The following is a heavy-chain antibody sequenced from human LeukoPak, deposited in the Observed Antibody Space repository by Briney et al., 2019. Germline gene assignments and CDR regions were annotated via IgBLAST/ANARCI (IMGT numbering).Heavy chain of an antibody. CDR3: ARRTNDFDY. J-gene: IGHJ4*02. V-gene: IGHV3-21*01. CDR2: ISSSSSYI. CDR1: GLTFSSYS. D-gene: IGHD2-8*01. Sequence: GGSLRPSCAASGLTFSSYSMNWVRQAPGKGLEWVSSISSSSSYIYYADSVKGRFTISRDNAKNSLCLQMNSLRAEDTAVYYCARRTNDFDYWGQGTLVTVSS.